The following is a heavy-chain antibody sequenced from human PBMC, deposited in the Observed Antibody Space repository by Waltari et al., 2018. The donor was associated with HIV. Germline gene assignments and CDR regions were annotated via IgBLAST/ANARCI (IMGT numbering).Heavy chain of an antibody. J-gene: IGHJ6*02. CDR1: GGTFSSYA. Sequence: QVQLVQSGAEVKKPGSSVKVSCKASGGTFSSYAISWVRQAPGQGLEWMGRIIPILGIANYAQKFQGRVTITADKSTSTAYMELSSLRSEDTAVYYCARGKIFGVAPYYYYGMDVWGQGTTVTVSS. D-gene: IGHD3-3*01. V-gene: IGHV1-69*04. CDR3: ARGKIFGVAPYYYYGMDV. CDR2: IIPILGIA.